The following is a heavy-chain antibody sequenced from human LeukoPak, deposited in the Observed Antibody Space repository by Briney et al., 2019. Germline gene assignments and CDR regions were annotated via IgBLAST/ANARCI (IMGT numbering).Heavy chain of an antibody. V-gene: IGHV3-21*01. Sequence: GGSLRLSCAASGFTFRSYSMNWVRQAPGKGLEWVSSISSSSSYIYYADSVKGRFTISRDNAKNSLYLQMNSLRAEDTAVYYCARDWNGDYGMDVWGQGTTVTVSS. J-gene: IGHJ6*02. D-gene: IGHD1-1*01. CDR2: ISSSSSYI. CDR3: ARDWNGDYGMDV. CDR1: GFTFRSYS.